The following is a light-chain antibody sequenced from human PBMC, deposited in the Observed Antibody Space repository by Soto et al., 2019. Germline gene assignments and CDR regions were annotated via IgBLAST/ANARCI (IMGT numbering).Light chain of an antibody. V-gene: IGLV2-14*01. J-gene: IGLJ1*01. CDR2: EVS. CDR1: SSDVGGYNY. Sequence: QSVLTQPASVSGSPGQSITISCTGTSSDVGGYNYVSWYQQHPVKAPKLMIYEVSNRPSGVSNRFSGSKSGNTASLTISGLQAEYEADYYCSSYTSSSIPYVFGTGTNLTVL. CDR3: SSYTSSSIPYV.